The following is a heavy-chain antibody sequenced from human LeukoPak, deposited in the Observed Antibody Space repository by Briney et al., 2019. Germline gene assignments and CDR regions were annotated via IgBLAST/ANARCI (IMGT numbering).Heavy chain of an antibody. V-gene: IGHV3-21*06. J-gene: IGHJ4*02. CDR1: GLTFSTYN. CDR2: ITSGGTYT. D-gene: IGHD3-9*01. Sequence: GGSLRLSCAASGLTFSTYNMNWVRQAPGKGLEWVSSITSGGTYTYYADSVKARFTTSRDNVKNSLSLQLSSLRAEDTAVYYCARGHYDILTASYKWTPDYWGQGILVTVSS. CDR3: ARGHYDILTASYKWTPDY.